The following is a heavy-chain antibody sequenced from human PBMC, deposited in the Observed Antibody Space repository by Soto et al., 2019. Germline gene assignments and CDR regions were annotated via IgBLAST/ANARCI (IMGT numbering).Heavy chain of an antibody. CDR3: AKRPLKFEGSYFDY. CDR1: GFTFTNYP. V-gene: IGHV3-23*01. CDR2: ISGSGGST. Sequence: EVQVLDSGGGLVQPGGSLRLSCAASGFTFTNYPMAWVRQAPAKGLEWVSTISGSGGSTFYADSVKGRFTISRDNSKNTKYLQMNSMRVEDTAVYYCAKRPLKFEGSYFDYWGQGTRVTVSS. J-gene: IGHJ4*02. D-gene: IGHD3-10*01.